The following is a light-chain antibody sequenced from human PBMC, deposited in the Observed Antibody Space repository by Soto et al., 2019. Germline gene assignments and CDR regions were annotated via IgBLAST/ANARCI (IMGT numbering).Light chain of an antibody. CDR2: GAS. J-gene: IGKJ1*01. CDR1: QSIGKH. Sequence: DIQMTQSPSFLSASVGDRVTITCRASQSIGKHLNWYQQKPGKAPKFLIYGASTLQSGVPSRFTGSGSGTEFTLTISSLQPDDFATYYCQQYNSYTRTFGQGTKVDIK. V-gene: IGKV1-9*01. CDR3: QQYNSYTRT.